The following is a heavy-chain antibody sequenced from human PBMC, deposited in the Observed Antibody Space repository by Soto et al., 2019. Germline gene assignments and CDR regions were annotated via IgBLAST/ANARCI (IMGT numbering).Heavy chain of an antibody. CDR3: AREGQPAAGTTPHN. J-gene: IGHJ4*02. V-gene: IGHV3-30*04. D-gene: IGHD6-13*01. CDR2: ISYDGGKK. Sequence: PGGSMRLSCAASAFNFSSYAMQWVRQAPGKVLEWEAVISYDGGKKYYADSVKGRFTISRDNSQNTLYVEMTSLSAEDTAVYYCAREGQPAAGTTPHNWGQGTLVTVSS. CDR1: AFNFSSYA.